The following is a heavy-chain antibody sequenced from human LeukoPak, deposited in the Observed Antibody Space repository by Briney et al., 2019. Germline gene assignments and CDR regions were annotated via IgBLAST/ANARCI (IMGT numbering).Heavy chain of an antibody. Sequence: GASVKVSCKASGYTFTNYLLHWVRQTPGQGLEWMGIINPSGGSTSYAQKFQGRVTMTRDTSTSTVYMELSSLRSEDTAMYYCARDLKSSASLEDWGQGALVTVSS. CDR1: GYTFTNYL. J-gene: IGHJ4*02. CDR3: ARDLKSSASLED. V-gene: IGHV1-46*01. D-gene: IGHD3-22*01. CDR2: INPSGGST.